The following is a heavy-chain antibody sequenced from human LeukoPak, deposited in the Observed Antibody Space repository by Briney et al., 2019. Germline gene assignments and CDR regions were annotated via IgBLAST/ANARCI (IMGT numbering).Heavy chain of an antibody. V-gene: IGHV3-48*01. J-gene: IGHJ3*02. CDR1: GFTFTIFG. CDR2: IYARSGIT. Sequence: GGSLRLSCAASGFTFTIFGLNWVRQAPGKGPEWLSYIYARSGITYYADSVQGRFTISRDDARESVFLQMDGLRVDDTAVYYCARTYDFGRGPPGDAFDNWGPGTWVIVSA. CDR3: ARTYDFGRGPPGDAFDN. D-gene: IGHD3-3*01.